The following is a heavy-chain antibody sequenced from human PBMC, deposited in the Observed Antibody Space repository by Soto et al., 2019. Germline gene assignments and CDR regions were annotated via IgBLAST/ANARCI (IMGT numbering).Heavy chain of an antibody. D-gene: IGHD2-21*01. CDR3: VRRSGGDLCYHHGLDV. V-gene: IGHV5-10-1*01. CDR2: IDPSDSYI. J-gene: IGHJ6*02. Sequence: GESLKISCKGSGYSFSNYWITWVRQMPGKGLEWMGRIDPSDSYINYSPSFQGHVTISADKSISTAYLQWSSLKASDTAMYYCVRRSGGDLCYHHGLDVWGQGTTVTVS. CDR1: GYSFSNYW.